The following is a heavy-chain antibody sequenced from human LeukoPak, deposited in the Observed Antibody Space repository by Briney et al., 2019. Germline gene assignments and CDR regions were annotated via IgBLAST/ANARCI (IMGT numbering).Heavy chain of an antibody. CDR2: INWNGVNT. CDR1: GFTFDDYG. J-gene: IGHJ4*02. D-gene: IGHD1-1*01. Sequence: GGSLRLSCAASGFTFDDYGMSWVRQAPGKGLEWVSGINWNGVNTNYADSVKGRFTISRDNAKNSLYLQMDSLRPEDTALYYCARNEGSFDYWGQGTLVTISP. V-gene: IGHV3-20*04. CDR3: ARNEGSFDY.